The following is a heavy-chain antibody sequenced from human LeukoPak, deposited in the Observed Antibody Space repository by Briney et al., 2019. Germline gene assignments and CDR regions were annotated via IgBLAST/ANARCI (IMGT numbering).Heavy chain of an antibody. CDR2: ISSTNSSI. CDR1: GFTFRSYS. D-gene: IGHD2/OR15-2a*01. Sequence: GGSLRLSCAASGFTFRSYSMNWVRQAPGKGLQWISYISSTNSSIYYADSVKGRFTISRDNGKNSLYLQMNSLRAEDTAVYYCARGNSTGRGAFDIWGQGTMVTVSS. V-gene: IGHV3-48*01. J-gene: IGHJ3*02. CDR3: ARGNSTGRGAFDI.